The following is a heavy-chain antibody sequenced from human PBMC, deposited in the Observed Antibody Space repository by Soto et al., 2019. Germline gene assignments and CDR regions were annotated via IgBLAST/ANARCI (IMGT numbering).Heavy chain of an antibody. CDR3: AKLGHFYDSSGPYYSNWFDP. CDR1: GFTFSSYA. V-gene: IGHV3-23*01. Sequence: EVQLLESGGGLVQPGGSLRLSCAASGFTFSSYAMSWVRQAPGKGLEWVSAISGSGGSTYYADSVKGRFTISRDNSKNTLYLQMNSLRAEDTAVYYCAKLGHFYDSSGPYYSNWFDPWGQGTLVTVSS. CDR2: ISGSGGST. J-gene: IGHJ5*02. D-gene: IGHD3-22*01.